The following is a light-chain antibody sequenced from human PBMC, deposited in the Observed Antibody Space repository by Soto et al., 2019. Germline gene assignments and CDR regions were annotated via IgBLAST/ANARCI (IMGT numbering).Light chain of an antibody. V-gene: IGKV3-20*01. J-gene: IGKJ1*01. CDR1: QSVSSSY. CDR3: QQFGSSRT. Sequence: EIVLTQYPGTLSLSPGERATLSCRASQSVSSSYFAWYQQKPGQAPRLLIYDACTRATGIPDRFSGSGSGTDFTLTIIRQEPEDFAVYYCQQFGSSRTFGQGTKVEIK. CDR2: DAC.